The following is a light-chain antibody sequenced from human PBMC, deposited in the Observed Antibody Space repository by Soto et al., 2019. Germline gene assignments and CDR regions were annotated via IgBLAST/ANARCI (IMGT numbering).Light chain of an antibody. CDR1: QSVSSY. CDR2: DAS. Sequence: EIVLTQSPATLSLSPGERATVSCRASQSVSSYLAWYQQKPGQAPRLLIYDASNRATGIPARFSGSGSGTDFTLTISSLEPEDFAVYYCQQRSNWPWPFGQGTKVEIK. CDR3: QQRSNWPWP. V-gene: IGKV3-11*01. J-gene: IGKJ1*01.